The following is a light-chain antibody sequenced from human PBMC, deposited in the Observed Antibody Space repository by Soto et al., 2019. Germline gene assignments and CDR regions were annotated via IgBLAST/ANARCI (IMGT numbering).Light chain of an antibody. J-gene: IGKJ1*01. CDR2: DAP. CDR3: QQYDQWWT. V-gene: IGKV3-15*01. Sequence: EIVMTQSPATLSVSPGEGATFSCRASQSINTKIAWYQLKPGQAPRLLIYDAPIRATGIPARFSGSGSGTEFSLTINSLQSEDFGVYFCQQYDQWWTFGQGAKVDIK. CDR1: QSINTK.